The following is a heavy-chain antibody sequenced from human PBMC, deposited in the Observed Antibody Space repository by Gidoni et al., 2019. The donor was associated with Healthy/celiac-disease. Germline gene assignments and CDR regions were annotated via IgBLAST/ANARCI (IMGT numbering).Heavy chain of an antibody. J-gene: IGHJ4*02. CDR3: ARAPIFDY. CDR1: GGSISSYY. CDR2: IYYSGST. V-gene: IGHV4-59*01. Sequence: QVQLQESGPGLVKPSEPLSLTCTVSGGSISSYYWSWIRQPPGKGLEWIGYIYYSGSTNYNPSLKSRVTISVDTSKNQFSLKLSSVTAADTAVYYCARAPIFDYWGQGTLVTVSS.